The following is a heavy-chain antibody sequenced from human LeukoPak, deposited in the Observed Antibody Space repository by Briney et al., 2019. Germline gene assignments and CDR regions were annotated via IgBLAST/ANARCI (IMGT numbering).Heavy chain of an antibody. CDR1: GGSFSGYY. CDR3: ARGLDQYGSGCYYNDA. J-gene: IGHJ5*02. Sequence: SETLSLTCAVYGGSFSGYYWCWIRQPPGKGLEWIGEINHSGSTNYNPSLKSRVTISVDTSKNQFSLKLSSATAADTAVYYCARGLDQYGSGCYYNDAWGQGTLVTVSA. V-gene: IGHV4-34*01. CDR2: INHSGST. D-gene: IGHD3-10*01.